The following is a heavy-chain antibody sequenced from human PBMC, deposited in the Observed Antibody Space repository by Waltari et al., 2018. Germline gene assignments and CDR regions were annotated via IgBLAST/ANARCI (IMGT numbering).Heavy chain of an antibody. Sequence: QVQLQESGPGLVKPSETLSLTCTVSGSSISSGYYWGWIRQPPGKGLEWIAGIHHSGSTYYNRSLKIRVTVSVDPSKKEFSLKLSSVTAADTAVYYCARDYGDYISSDAFDIWGQGTMVTVSS. J-gene: IGHJ3*02. D-gene: IGHD4-17*01. CDR2: IHHSGST. CDR3: ARDYGDYISSDAFDI. CDR1: GSSISSGYY. V-gene: IGHV4-38-2*02.